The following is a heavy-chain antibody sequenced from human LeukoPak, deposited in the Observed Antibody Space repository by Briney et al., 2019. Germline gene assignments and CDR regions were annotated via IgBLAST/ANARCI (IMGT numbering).Heavy chain of an antibody. Sequence: SEALSLTCSVSGGSISSGGYSWSWIRQHPGKGLEWIGYIYYSGSTYYNPSLKSRVTISVDTSKNQFSLKLSSVTAADTAVYYRARGNQLLIFDPWGQGTLVTVSS. CDR2: IYYSGST. CDR3: ARGNQLLIFDP. D-gene: IGHD2-2*01. J-gene: IGHJ5*02. V-gene: IGHV4-31*03. CDR1: GGSISSGGYS.